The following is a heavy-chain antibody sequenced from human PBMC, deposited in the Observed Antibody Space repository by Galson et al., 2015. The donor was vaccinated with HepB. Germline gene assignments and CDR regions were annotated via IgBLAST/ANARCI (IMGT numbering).Heavy chain of an antibody. CDR2: ARSDGSNK. J-gene: IGHJ5*01. V-gene: IGHV3-30-3*01. CDR1: VFTFSTYT. Sequence: SLRLSCAASVFTFSTYTIHWVRQAPGKGLEWVAAARSDGSNKVYGDSVKGRFTISRDMSNNTLYLQMDSLRSDDTAVYFCAGGYCRSGACYEWFESWGQGTLVTVSS. CDR3: AGGYCRSGACYEWFES. D-gene: IGHD2-15*01.